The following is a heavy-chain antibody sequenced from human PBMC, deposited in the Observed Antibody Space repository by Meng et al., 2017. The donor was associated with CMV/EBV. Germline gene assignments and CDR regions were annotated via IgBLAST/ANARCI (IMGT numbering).Heavy chain of an antibody. V-gene: IGHV3-7*01. CDR2: IKQDGSEK. CDR1: GFTFSSYW. Sequence: GESLKISCAASGFTFSSYWMSWVRQAPGKGLEWVANIKQDGSEKYNVDSVKGRFTISRDNAKNSLYLQMNSLRAEDTAVYYCARVIGDYDFWSGYSLYYYYGMDVWGQGTTVTVSS. CDR3: ARVIGDYDFWSGYSLYYYYGMDV. J-gene: IGHJ6*02. D-gene: IGHD3-3*01.